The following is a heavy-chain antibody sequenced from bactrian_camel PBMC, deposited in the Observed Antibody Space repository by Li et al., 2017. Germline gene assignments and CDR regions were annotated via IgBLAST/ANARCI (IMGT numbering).Heavy chain of an antibody. D-gene: IGHD6*01. V-gene: IGHV3-2*01. CDR1: GFTSSSYY. CDR2: IYSDGST. CDR3: ATEAVVAGNLGFGY. Sequence: VQLVESGGGLVQPGGSLRLFCEASGFTSSSYYMSWVRQAPGKGLEWVSKIYSDGSTAYADSVKGRFTISRDNAKNTLYLQMNSLKTEDTAVYYCATEAVVAGNLGFGYWGQATQVTVS. J-gene: IGHJ6*01.